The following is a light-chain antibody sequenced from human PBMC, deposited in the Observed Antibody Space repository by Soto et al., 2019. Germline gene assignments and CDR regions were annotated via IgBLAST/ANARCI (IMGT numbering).Light chain of an antibody. CDR2: SNY. J-gene: IGLJ1*01. Sequence: QSVLTQPPSASGTPGQRVTISCSGSTSNIESNTVTWYQQLPGTAPKLVIYSNYDRPSGVPDRFSGSTSGTSASLVIRGLQSEDQAEDYCAAWDDILNGYVFGDGTKVTVL. CDR1: TSNIESNT. CDR3: AAWDDILNGYV. V-gene: IGLV1-44*01.